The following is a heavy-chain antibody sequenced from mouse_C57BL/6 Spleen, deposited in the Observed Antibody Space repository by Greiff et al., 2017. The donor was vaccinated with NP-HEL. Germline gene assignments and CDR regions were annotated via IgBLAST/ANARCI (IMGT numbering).Heavy chain of an antibody. J-gene: IGHJ4*01. D-gene: IGHD1-2*01. CDR3: APLLPRYYAMDY. CDR1: GYTFTSYW. V-gene: IGHV1-50*01. CDR2: IDPSDSYT. Sequence: QVQLQQPGAELVKPGASVKLSCKASGYTFTSYWMQWVKQRPGQGLEWIGEIDPSDSYTNYNQKFKGKATLTVDTSSSTAYMQLSSLTSEDSAVYYCAPLLPRYYAMDYWGQGTSVTVSS.